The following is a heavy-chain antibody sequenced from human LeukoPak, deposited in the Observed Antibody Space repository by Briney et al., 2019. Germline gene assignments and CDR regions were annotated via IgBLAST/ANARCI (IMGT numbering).Heavy chain of an antibody. J-gene: IGHJ6*02. Sequence: GRSLRLSCAASGFTFSSYGMHWVRQAPGKGLEWVSAISGSGGSTYYADSVKGRFTISRDNSKNTLYLQMNSLRAEDTAVYYCAKVYYDFWSGPMDVWGQGTTVTVSS. V-gene: IGHV3-23*01. CDR1: GFTFSSYG. CDR2: ISGSGGST. D-gene: IGHD3-3*01. CDR3: AKVYYDFWSGPMDV.